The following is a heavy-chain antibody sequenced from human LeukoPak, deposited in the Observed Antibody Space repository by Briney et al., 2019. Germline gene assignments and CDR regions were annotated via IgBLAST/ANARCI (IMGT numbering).Heavy chain of an antibody. CDR1: GGSISSYY. CDR3: ARHQILWESYAFDI. J-gene: IGHJ3*02. V-gene: IGHV4-4*09. Sequence: SETLSLTCTVSGGSISSYYWSWIRQPPGKGLEWIGHIYTSGSTNYNPSLKSRVTISVDTSKSQFSLKLSSVTAADTAVSYCARHQILWESYAFDIWGQGTMVTVSS. CDR2: IYTSGST. D-gene: IGHD1-26*01.